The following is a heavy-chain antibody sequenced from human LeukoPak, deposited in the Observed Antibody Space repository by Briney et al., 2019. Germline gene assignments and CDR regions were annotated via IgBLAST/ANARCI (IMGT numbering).Heavy chain of an antibody. V-gene: IGHV3-23*01. CDR1: GFTLSSYA. J-gene: IGHJ3*02. Sequence: TGGYLRLSCAASGFTLSSYAMSWVRQARGKGLEWVSAISGSGGSTYYADSVKGRFTISRDNSKNTLYLQMNSLRAEDTAVYYCAKDREGRVAADAFDIWGQGTMVTVSS. CDR2: ISGSGGST. D-gene: IGHD6-19*01. CDR3: AKDREGRVAADAFDI.